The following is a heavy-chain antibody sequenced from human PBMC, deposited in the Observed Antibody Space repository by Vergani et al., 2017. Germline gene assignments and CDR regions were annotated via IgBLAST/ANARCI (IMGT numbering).Heavy chain of an antibody. V-gene: IGHV1-69*02. J-gene: IGHJ5*02. D-gene: IGHD2-21*02. CDR3: ARMTRRGWWFDP. CDR2: ITPIHGIA. Sequence: QVQLVQSGAEVKKPGSSVKVSCKASGGTFSSYTISWVRQAPGQGLEWMGRITPIHGIANYAQKFQGRVTMTADKSTSTAYMELSSLRSEDTAVYYCARMTRRGWWFDPWGQGTLVTVSS. CDR1: GGTFSSYT.